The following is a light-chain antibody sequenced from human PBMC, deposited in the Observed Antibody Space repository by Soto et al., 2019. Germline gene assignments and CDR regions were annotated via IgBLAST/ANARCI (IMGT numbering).Light chain of an antibody. CDR2: AAS. Sequence: DIQMTQSPSSLSXSVGDRVGITCRASQSISSYLNWYQQKPGKAPKLLIYAASSLQSGVPSRFSGSGSGTDFTLTITSLQAEDFATYYCQQYNSFPLTFGAGTKVDIK. V-gene: IGKV1-39*01. CDR1: QSISSY. J-gene: IGKJ4*01. CDR3: QQYNSFPLT.